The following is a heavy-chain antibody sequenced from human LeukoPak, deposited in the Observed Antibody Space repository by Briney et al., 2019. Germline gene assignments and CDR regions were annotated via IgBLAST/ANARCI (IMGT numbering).Heavy chain of an antibody. CDR2: ISYDGSNK. J-gene: IGHJ4*02. D-gene: IGHD3-10*01. CDR3: ARGINYYGSGIDY. V-gene: IGHV3-30*04. CDR1: GFTFSSYA. Sequence: SGGSLRLSCAASGFTFSSYATYWVRQAPGKGLEWVAVISYDGSNKQYADSVKGRFTISRDNSKSTLYLQMNSLRAEDTAVYYCARGINYYGSGIDYWGQGTLVTVSS.